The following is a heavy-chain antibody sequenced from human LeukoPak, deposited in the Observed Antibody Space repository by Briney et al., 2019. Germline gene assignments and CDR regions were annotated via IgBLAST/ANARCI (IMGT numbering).Heavy chain of an antibody. CDR2: IYYSGST. Sequence: SETLSLTCTVSGGSISIYYWSCIRQPPGKGLEWIGYIYYSGSTNYNPSLKSRVTISVDTSKNQFSLKLSSVPAADTAVYYCARQIGRRANFAYWGQGTLVTVSS. CDR3: ARQIGRRANFAY. CDR1: GGSISIYY. J-gene: IGHJ4*02. V-gene: IGHV4-59*08.